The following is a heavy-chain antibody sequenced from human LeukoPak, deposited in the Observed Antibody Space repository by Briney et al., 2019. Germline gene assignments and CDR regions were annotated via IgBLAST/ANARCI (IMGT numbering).Heavy chain of an antibody. CDR3: TTLGYSGYAFNC. CDR2: IKSKTHGGTM. D-gene: IGHD3-22*01. Sequence: GGSLRLSCAASGFIFSNVWMTWVRQAPEKGLEWVGRIKSKTHGGTMDYAAPVKGRFTISRDDSKSTLFLQVNDLKTEDTAMYYCTTLGYSGYAFNCWGQGTLVTVSS. J-gene: IGHJ4*02. V-gene: IGHV3-15*01. CDR1: GFIFSNVW.